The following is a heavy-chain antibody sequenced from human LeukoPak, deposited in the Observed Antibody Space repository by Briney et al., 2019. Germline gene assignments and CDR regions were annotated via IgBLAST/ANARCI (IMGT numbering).Heavy chain of an antibody. J-gene: IGHJ3*02. Sequence: GGSLRLSCAASGFTFSSYGMHWVRQAPGKGLEWVAFIRYDGSNKYYADSVKGRFTISRDNSKNTLYLQMNSLRAEDTAVYYCAKVGRATSQLGAFDIWGQGTMVTVSS. CDR1: GFTFSSYG. CDR3: AKVGRATSQLGAFDI. CDR2: IRYDGSNK. V-gene: IGHV3-30*02. D-gene: IGHD6-13*01.